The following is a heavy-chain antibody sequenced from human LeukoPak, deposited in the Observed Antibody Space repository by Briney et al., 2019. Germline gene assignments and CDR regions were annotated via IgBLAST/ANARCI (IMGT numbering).Heavy chain of an antibody. Sequence: ASVKVSCKASGYSFTTYDVNWVRQAPGQGLEWMGWMNPKSGNTGYAPKFQGRVTMTRNTSIDTAFMELKSLSFEDTAAYYCAKATTTIAAVPHNPWGQGTLVTVSS. D-gene: IGHD6-13*01. V-gene: IGHV1-8*01. J-gene: IGHJ5*02. CDR1: GYSFTTYD. CDR2: MNPKSGNT. CDR3: AKATTTIAAVPHNP.